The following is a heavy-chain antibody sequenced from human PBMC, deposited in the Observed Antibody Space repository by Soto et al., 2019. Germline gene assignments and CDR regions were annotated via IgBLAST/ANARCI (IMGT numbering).Heavy chain of an antibody. D-gene: IGHD3-22*01. CDR3: AKDRLDYDRPPDAFDI. CDR1: GFTFSSYA. Sequence: GGSLRLSCAASGFTFSSYAMSWVRQAPGKGLEWVSAISGSGGSTYYADSVKGRFTISRDNFMNTLYLQMNSLRAEDTAVYYCAKDRLDYDRPPDAFDIWGQGTMVTVSS. V-gene: IGHV3-23*01. CDR2: ISGSGGST. J-gene: IGHJ3*02.